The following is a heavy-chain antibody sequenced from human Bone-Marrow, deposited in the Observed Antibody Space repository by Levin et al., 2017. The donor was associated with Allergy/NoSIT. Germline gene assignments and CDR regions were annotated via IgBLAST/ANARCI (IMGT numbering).Heavy chain of an antibody. J-gene: IGHJ4*02. V-gene: IGHV4-34*01. CDR2: INHSGST. CDR1: GGSFSGYY. Sequence: SETLSLTCAVYGGSFSGYYWSWIRQPPGKGLEWIGEINHSGSTNYNPSLKSRVTISVDTSKNQFSLKLSSVTAADTAVYYCAREYGDYFDYWGQGTLVTVSS. D-gene: IGHD4-17*01. CDR3: AREYGDYFDY.